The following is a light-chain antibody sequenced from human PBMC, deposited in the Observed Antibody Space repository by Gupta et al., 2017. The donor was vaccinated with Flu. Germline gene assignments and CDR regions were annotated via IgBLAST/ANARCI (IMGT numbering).Light chain of an antibody. V-gene: IGKV3-15*01. Sequence: IVMTQSPATLSVSPGERVTLSCTASQSITTKIAWYQQKPGQAPRLLIYGASNRATGIPARFSGSGYGTEFTLTISDLQSEDSAVYYCHQYNDGPPMYTFGQGTNLEIK. CDR2: GAS. CDR3: HQYNDGPPMYT. J-gene: IGKJ2*01. CDR1: QSITTK.